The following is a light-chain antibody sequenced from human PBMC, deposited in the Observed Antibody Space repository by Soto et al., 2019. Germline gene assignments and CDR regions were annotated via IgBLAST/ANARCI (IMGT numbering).Light chain of an antibody. V-gene: IGKV3-20*01. CDR2: GAS. CDR3: QQYGSSPLT. J-gene: IGKJ4*01. CDR1: QSVSSSY. Sequence: EIVLTQSPGTLSVSPGERATLSCRASQSVSSSYLAWYQQKPGPAPMLLIYGASSRATVIPDRCSGSGSRTDFTITISILAPEDFALYYWQQYGSSPLTFGGGTQVEIK.